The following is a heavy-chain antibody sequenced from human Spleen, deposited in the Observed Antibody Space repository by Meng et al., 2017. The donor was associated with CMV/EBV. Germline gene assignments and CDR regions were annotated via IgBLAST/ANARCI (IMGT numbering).Heavy chain of an antibody. J-gene: IGHJ4*02. D-gene: IGHD2-2*01. Sequence: QVRWGEAGAEVKKPGSSVKVSCKASGGTFSSYAISWVRQAPGQGLEWMGGIIPIFGTANYAQKFQGRVTITADESTSTAYMELRSLRSDDTAVYYCARDVGELGYCSSTSCYGGDYWGQGTLVTVSS. CDR1: GGTFSSYA. V-gene: IGHV1-69*12. CDR2: IIPIFGTA. CDR3: ARDVGELGYCSSTSCYGGDY.